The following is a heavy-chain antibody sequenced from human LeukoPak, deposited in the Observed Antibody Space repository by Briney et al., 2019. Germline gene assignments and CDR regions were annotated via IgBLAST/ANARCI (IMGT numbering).Heavy chain of an antibody. D-gene: IGHD1-14*01. J-gene: IGHJ6*02. CDR1: GFTFSSYG. CDR2: ISYDGSNK. CDR3: AKDLDHPGYYGIDV. V-gene: IGHV3-30*18. Sequence: GGSLRLSCAASGFTFSSYGMHWVRQAPGKGLEWVAVISYDGSNKYYADSVKGRFTISRDNSKNTLYLQMNSLRAEDTAVYYCAKDLDHPGYYGIDVRGQGTTVTVSS.